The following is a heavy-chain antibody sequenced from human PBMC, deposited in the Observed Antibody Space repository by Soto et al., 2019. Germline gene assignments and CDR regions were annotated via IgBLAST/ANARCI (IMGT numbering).Heavy chain of an antibody. D-gene: IGHD3-10*01. V-gene: IGHV4-59*08. CDR1: GGSFSGYY. CDR3: ARQKDYYGSGSHFDS. Sequence: SETLSLTCAAYGGSFSGYYWSWIRQPPGKGLEWIGYIYHTGRTEYNPSLESRLTISVDTSKTQFSLRLSSVTAADTAVYYCARQKDYYGSGSHFDSWGRGALVTVSS. J-gene: IGHJ4*02. CDR2: IYHTGRT.